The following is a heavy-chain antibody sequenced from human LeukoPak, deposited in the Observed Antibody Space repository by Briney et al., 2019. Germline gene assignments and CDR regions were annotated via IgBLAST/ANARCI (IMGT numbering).Heavy chain of an antibody. CDR3: ARSQFGESYFDY. J-gene: IGHJ4*02. V-gene: IGHV4-39*07. D-gene: IGHD3-10*01. CDR1: GGSISSSSYY. CDR2: IYYSGST. Sequence: SETLSLTCTVSGGSISSSSYYWGWIRQPPGKGLEWIGSIYYSGSTYYNPSLKSRVTISVDTSKNQFSLKLSSVTAADTAVYYCARSQFGESYFDYWGQGTLVTVSS.